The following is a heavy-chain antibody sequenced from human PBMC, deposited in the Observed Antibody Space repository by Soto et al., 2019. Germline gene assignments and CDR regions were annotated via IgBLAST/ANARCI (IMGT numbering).Heavy chain of an antibody. J-gene: IGHJ5*02. D-gene: IGHD3-3*01. CDR2: INHSGSA. V-gene: IGHV4-34*01. Sequence: SETLSLTCGVYGGSFSGYYWSWIRQSPGKGLEWIGEINHSGSANYNPPLKTRLTISIDTSENQFSLKLSSVTAADPAMYYCARGPSYRVTIFGGAQGAFDPWGQGTLVTVSS. CDR1: GGSFSGYY. CDR3: ARGPSYRVTIFGGAQGAFDP.